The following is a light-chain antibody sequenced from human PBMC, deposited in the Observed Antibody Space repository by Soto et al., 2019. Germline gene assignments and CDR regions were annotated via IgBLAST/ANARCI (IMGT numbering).Light chain of an antibody. V-gene: IGKV3-15*01. J-gene: IGKJ2*01. CDR3: QQYNDWPPYT. CDR1: QSVSSN. Sequence: EIVMTQSPATLSVSRGERATLSCRASQSVSSNLAWYQQKPGQAPGLLIYGASTRATGIPARFSGTGSGTEFTLTISSLQSEDYAVYYCQQYNDWPPYTFGQGTKLEIK. CDR2: GAS.